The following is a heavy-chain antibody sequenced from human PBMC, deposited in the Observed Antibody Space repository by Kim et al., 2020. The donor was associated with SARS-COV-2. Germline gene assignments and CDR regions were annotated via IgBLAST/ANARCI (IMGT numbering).Heavy chain of an antibody. Sequence: SETLSLTCTVSGGSISSGGYYWSWIRQHPGKGLEWIGYIYYSGSTYYNPSLKSRVTISVDTSKNQFSLKLSSVTAADTAVYYCARDRYYYGSGEYYGMDVWGQGTTVTVSS. V-gene: IGHV4-31*03. CDR2: IYYSGST. J-gene: IGHJ6*02. CDR1: GGSISSGGYY. D-gene: IGHD3-10*01. CDR3: ARDRYYYGSGEYYGMDV.